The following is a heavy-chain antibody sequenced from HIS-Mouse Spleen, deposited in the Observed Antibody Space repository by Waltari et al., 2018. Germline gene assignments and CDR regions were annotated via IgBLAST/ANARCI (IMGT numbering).Heavy chain of an antibody. Sequence: QLQLQESGPGLVKPSETLSLTCTVSGGSISSSSYYWGWIRQPPGKGLEWIGGVYYIVGPYYNPSLKSRFTISVDTSKNQFSLKLSSVTAADTAVYYCAREIPYSSSWYDWYFDLWGRGTLVTVSS. CDR2: VYYIVGP. J-gene: IGHJ2*01. V-gene: IGHV4-39*07. CDR3: AREIPYSSSWYDWYFDL. CDR1: GGSISSSSYY. D-gene: IGHD6-13*01.